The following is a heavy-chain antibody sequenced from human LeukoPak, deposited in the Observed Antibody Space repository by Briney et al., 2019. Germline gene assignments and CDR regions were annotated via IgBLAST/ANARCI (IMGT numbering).Heavy chain of an antibody. Sequence: PGGSQRLSCAASGFTFSSYSMNWVRQAPGKGLEWVSYISSSSSTIYYADSVKGRFTISRDNAKNSLYLQMNSLRAEDTAVYYCARGEEGELRGAALDIWGQGTMVTVSS. D-gene: IGHD1-26*01. J-gene: IGHJ3*02. CDR1: GFTFSSYS. CDR2: ISSSSSTI. V-gene: IGHV3-48*01. CDR3: ARGEEGELRGAALDI.